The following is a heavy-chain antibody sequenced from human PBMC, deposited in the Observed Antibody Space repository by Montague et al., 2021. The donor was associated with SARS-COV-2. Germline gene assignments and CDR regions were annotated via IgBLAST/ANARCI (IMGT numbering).Heavy chain of an antibody. J-gene: IGHJ4*02. D-gene: IGHD6-19*01. CDR2: ST. Sequence: STLYANSVQGRFSISRDNSKNTVDLQMNSLRCEDTAIYYCAKGTAVPGTRGYCFDSGGQGTLFTVSS. V-gene: IGHV3-23*03. CDR3: AKGTAVPGTRGYCFDS.